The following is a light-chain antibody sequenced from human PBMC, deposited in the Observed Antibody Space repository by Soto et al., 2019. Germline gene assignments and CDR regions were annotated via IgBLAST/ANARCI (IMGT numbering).Light chain of an antibody. CDR3: QQYYSTPLLT. V-gene: IGKV4-1*01. CDR2: WAS. J-gene: IGKJ4*01. Sequence: DIVMTQSPDSLAVSLGERATINCKSSQSLLYSSKNKNYLAWYQQKPGQPPKLLIYWASTRESGVPDRFSGSGSGTDFTLTISSLQAEDVAVYHCQQYYSTPLLTFGGGTKVEIK. CDR1: QSLLYSSKNKNY.